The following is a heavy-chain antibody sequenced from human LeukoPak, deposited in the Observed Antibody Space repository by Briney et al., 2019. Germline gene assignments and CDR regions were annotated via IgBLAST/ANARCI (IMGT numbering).Heavy chain of an antibody. CDR1: GGSSSSYY. Sequence: SETLSLTCTVSGGSSSSYYWSWIRQPPGKGLEWIGYIYYSGSTNYNPSLKSRVTISVDTSKNQFSLKLSSVTAADTAVYYCARDQQLVRGFDPWGQGTLVTVSS. J-gene: IGHJ5*02. V-gene: IGHV4-59*01. CDR2: IYYSGST. D-gene: IGHD6-6*01. CDR3: ARDQQLVRGFDP.